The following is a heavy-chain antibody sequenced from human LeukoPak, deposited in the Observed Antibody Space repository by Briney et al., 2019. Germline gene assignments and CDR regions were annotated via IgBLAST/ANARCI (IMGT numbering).Heavy chain of an antibody. J-gene: IGHJ4*02. Sequence: GGSLRLSCAASGFIFSSYWMSWVRQAPGKGLEWVGRIKSKTDGGTTDYAAPVKGRFTISRDDSKNTLYLQMNSLKTEDTAVYYCTTDRAYMITFGGGKKHDYWGQGTLVTVSS. CDR1: GFIFSSYW. CDR2: IKSKTDGGTT. V-gene: IGHV3-15*01. CDR3: TTDRAYMITFGGGKKHDY. D-gene: IGHD3-16*01.